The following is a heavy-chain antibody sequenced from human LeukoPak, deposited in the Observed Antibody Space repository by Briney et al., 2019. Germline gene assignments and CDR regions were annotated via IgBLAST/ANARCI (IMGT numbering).Heavy chain of an antibody. V-gene: IGHV1-46*01. CDR1: GYTFTGYY. CDR3: ARGNPGIAAAGMVMDV. CDR2: INPSGGST. Sequence: ASVKVSCKASGYTFTGYYMHWVRQAPGQGREWMGIINPSGGSTSYAQKFQGRVTMTRDMSTRTVYMELSSLRSEDTAVYYCARGNPGIAAAGMVMDVWGKGTTVTVSS. J-gene: IGHJ6*03. D-gene: IGHD6-13*01.